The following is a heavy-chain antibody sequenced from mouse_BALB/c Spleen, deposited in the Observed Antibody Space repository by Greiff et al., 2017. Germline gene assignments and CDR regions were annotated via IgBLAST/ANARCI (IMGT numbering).Heavy chain of an antibody. D-gene: IGHD2-4*01. Sequence: VQLKESGPGLVEPSQSLSITCTVSGFSLTSYGVHWVRQPPGKGLEWLGVIWAGGSTNYNSALMSRLSISKDNSKSQVFLKMNSLQTDDTAMYYCARPPYDYFYAMDYWGQGTSVTVSS. V-gene: IGHV2-9*02. CDR2: IWAGGST. CDR1: GFSLTSYG. CDR3: ARPPYDYFYAMDY. J-gene: IGHJ4*01.